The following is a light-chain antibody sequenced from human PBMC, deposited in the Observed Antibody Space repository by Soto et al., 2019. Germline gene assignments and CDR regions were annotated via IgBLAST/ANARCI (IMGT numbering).Light chain of an antibody. V-gene: IGKV4-1*01. J-gene: IGKJ3*01. CDR2: WAS. CDR1: QSVLYSPNNKNY. Sequence: DIVMTQSPDSLAVSLGERATINCKSSQSVLYSPNNKNYLAWYQQKPGQPPKLLIYWASTRESGVPDRFSGSGSVTDFPLTISSLQAEDVAVYYCQQYYSTPPVTFGPGTKVDIK. CDR3: QQYYSTPPVT.